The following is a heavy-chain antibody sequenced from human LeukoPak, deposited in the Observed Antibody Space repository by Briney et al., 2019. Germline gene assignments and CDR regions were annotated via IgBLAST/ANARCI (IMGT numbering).Heavy chain of an antibody. V-gene: IGHV1-69*01. CDR3: AREYCSSTSCYAPYLNWFDP. Sequence: ASVKVSCKASGGTFSSYAISWVRQAPGQGLEWMGGIIPIFGTANYAQKSQGRVTITADESTSTAYMELSSLRSEDTAVYYCAREYCSSTSCYAPYLNWFDPWGQGTLVTVSS. CDR1: GGTFSSYA. J-gene: IGHJ5*02. CDR2: IIPIFGTA. D-gene: IGHD2-2*01.